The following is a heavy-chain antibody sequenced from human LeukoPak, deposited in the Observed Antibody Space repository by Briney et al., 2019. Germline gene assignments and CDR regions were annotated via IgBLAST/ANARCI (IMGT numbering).Heavy chain of an antibody. CDR3: ARKAYGLDV. CDR1: GFTFSSCW. J-gene: IGHJ6*04. Sequence: GGSLRLSCALSGFTFSSCWMSWVRQAPGKGLEWVANIKQDGSENYYVDSVKGRFTISRDNGKNSLYLQMNSLRAEDTAVYYCARKAYGLDVWGKGTTVTVSS. V-gene: IGHV3-7*03. CDR2: IKQDGSEN.